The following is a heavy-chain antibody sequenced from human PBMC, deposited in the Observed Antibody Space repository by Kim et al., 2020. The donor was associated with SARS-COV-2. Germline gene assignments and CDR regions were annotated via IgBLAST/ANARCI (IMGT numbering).Heavy chain of an antibody. J-gene: IGHJ6*02. CDR2: IWYDGSNK. V-gene: IGHV3-33*01. CDR1: GFTFSSYG. Sequence: GGSLRLSCAASGFTFSSYGMHWVRQAPGKGLEWVAVIWYDGSNKYYADSVKGRFTISRDNSKNTLYLQMNSLRAEDTAVYYCARDTRDYYGMDVWGQGTTDTVSS. CDR3: ARDTRDYYGMDV.